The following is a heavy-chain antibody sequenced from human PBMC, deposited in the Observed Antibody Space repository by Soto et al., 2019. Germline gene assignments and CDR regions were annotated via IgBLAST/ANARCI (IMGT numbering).Heavy chain of an antibody. CDR1: GFTFSSYG. Sequence: QVQLVESGGGVVQPGRSLRLSCAASGFTFSSYGMHWVRQAPGKGLEWVAVISYDGSNKYYADSVKGRFTISRDNSKNTLYLQMNSQRAEDTAVYYCAKDRGYFDYWGQGTLVTVSS. J-gene: IGHJ4*02. CDR3: AKDRGYFDY. V-gene: IGHV3-30*18. CDR2: ISYDGSNK.